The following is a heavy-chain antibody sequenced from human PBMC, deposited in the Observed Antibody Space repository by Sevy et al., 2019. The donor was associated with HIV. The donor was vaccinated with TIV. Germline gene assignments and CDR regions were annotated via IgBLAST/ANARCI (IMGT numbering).Heavy chain of an antibody. CDR3: VSHSSSWYSGGWFDP. J-gene: IGHJ5*02. CDR1: GFTFSSYS. CDR2: ISSSSSII. V-gene: IGHV3-48*01. D-gene: IGHD6-13*01. Sequence: GVSLRLSCAASGFTFSSYSMNWVRQAPGKGLEWVSYISSSSSIIYYADSVKGRFTISRDNAKNSLYLQMNSLRAEDTAVYYCVSHSSSWYSGGWFDPWGQGTLVTVSS.